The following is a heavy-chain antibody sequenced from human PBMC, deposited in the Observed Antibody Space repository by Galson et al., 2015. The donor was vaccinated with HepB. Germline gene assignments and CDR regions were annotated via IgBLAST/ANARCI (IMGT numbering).Heavy chain of an antibody. J-gene: IGHJ6*03. CDR3: VRGGFWSGYLGLDYYYFYYMDV. V-gene: IGHV3-49*03. D-gene: IGHD3-3*01. CDR2: IRSNSYGGTT. CDR1: GFNFEDYG. Sequence: SLRLSCAASGFNFEDYGMNWIRQAPGKGLEWVGFIRSNSYGGTTEYAASVKDRFTISRDNAKNSLYLQMNSLRADDTALYYCVRGGFWSGYLGLDYYYFYYMDVWGKGTTVTVSS.